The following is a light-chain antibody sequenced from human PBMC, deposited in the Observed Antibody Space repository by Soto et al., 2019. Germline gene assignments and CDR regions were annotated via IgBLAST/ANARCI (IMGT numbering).Light chain of an antibody. J-gene: IGLJ2*01. Sequence: QLVLTQSTSASASLGASVKLTCTLSSGHSSYAIAWHQQQPEKGPRYLMKLNSDGSHSKGDGIPDRFSGSSSGAERYLTISSLQSEDEAEYYCQTWGTGSVVFGGGTKLTVL. CDR2: LNSDGSH. CDR1: SGHSSYA. CDR3: QTWGTGSVV. V-gene: IGLV4-69*01.